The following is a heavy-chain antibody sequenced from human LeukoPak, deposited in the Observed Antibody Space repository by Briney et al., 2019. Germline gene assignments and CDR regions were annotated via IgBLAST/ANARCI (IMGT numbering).Heavy chain of an antibody. Sequence: GASVKVSCKASGYTFTSYDINWVRQAPGQGLEWMGWMNPNSGNTGYAQKFQGRVTMTRNTSISTAYMELSSLRSEDTAVYYCASSITMVRGILGDYWGQGTLVTVSS. V-gene: IGHV1-8*01. J-gene: IGHJ4*02. D-gene: IGHD3-10*01. CDR2: MNPNSGNT. CDR1: GYTFTSYD. CDR3: ASSITMVRGILGDY.